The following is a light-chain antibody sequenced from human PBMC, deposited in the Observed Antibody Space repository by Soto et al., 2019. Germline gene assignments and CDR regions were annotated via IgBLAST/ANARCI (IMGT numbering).Light chain of an antibody. CDR2: AXX. Sequence: DIQMTQSPSSLSASVGDRVTITCRASQSISSYLNWYQQKPGKXXXXXXXAXXXXQXGVXXSFSGSGSGTDFTLTISSLQPEDFATYYCQQSYSSITFGQGTRLEIK. J-gene: IGKJ5*01. V-gene: IGKV1-39*01. CDR1: QSISSY. CDR3: QQSYSSIT.